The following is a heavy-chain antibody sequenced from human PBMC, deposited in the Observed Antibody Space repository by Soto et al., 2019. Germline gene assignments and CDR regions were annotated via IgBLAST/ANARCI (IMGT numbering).Heavy chain of an antibody. CDR1: GFTFDDYA. CDR2: ISWNSGSI. V-gene: IGHV3-9*01. D-gene: IGHD3-16*01. Sequence: GGSLRLSCAASGFTFDDYAMHWVRQAPGKGLEWVSGISWNSGSIGYADSVKGRFTISRDNAKNSLYLQMNSLRAEDTALYYCAKGVDGHGGNDYWGQGTLVTVSS. CDR3: AKGVDGHGGNDY. J-gene: IGHJ4*02.